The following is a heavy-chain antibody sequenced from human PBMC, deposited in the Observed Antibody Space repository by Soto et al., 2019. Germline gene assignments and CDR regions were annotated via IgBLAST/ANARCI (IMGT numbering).Heavy chain of an antibody. Sequence: EVQLMESGGGLVQPGGSLRLSCAASGITLSSYALSWVRQAPGKGLEWVSGISGSGGSTYYADSAKGRFTISRDNSKNTMYLQMKSLRAEDTAIYYCAKVDVGSNYWFFDYWGRGTLVTVSS. CDR3: AKVDVGSNYWFFDY. CDR2: ISGSGGST. J-gene: IGHJ4*02. D-gene: IGHD3-10*01. V-gene: IGHV3-23*01. CDR1: GITLSSYA.